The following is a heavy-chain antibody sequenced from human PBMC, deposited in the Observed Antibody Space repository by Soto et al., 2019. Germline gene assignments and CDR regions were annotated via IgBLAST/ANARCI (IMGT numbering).Heavy chain of an antibody. CDR3: ARARDYYDSSGYSNWFDP. V-gene: IGHV1-69*13. J-gene: IGHJ5*02. CDR2: IIPIFGTA. Sequence: ASVKVSCKASGGTFSSYAISWVRQAPGQGLEWMGGIIPIFGTANYAQKFQGRVTITADESTSTAYMELSSLRSEDTAVYYCARARDYYDSSGYSNWFDPWGQGTLVTVSS. D-gene: IGHD3-22*01. CDR1: GGTFSSYA.